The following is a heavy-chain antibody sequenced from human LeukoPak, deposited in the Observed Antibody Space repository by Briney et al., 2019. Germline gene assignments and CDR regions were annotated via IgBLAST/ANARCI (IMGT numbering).Heavy chain of an antibody. D-gene: IGHD6-13*01. J-gene: IGHJ5*02. CDR3: AKDRPYISSWYGCSTP. V-gene: IGHV3-23*01. Sequence: PGGSLRLSCAASGFTFSSNGMTWARQAPGKGLEWVSTISDSGGGAYYADSVKGRFTISRDSSRSTLYLQMHNLRAEDTAVYYCAKDRPYISSWYGCSTPWGQGTLVTVSS. CDR2: ISDSGGGA. CDR1: GFTFSSNG.